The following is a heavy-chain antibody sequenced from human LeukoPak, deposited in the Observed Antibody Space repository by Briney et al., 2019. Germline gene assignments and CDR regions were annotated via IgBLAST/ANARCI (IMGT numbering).Heavy chain of an antibody. D-gene: IGHD7-27*01. Sequence: ASVKLSCKASGGTFSSYAISWVRQAPGQGLEWMGGIIPIFGTANYAQKFQGRVTITADESTSTAYMELSSLRSEDTAVYYCARGLLTRAERPRYYYYMDVWGKGTTVTVS. J-gene: IGHJ6*03. CDR1: GGTFSSYA. V-gene: IGHV1-69*13. CDR2: IIPIFGTA. CDR3: ARGLLTRAERPRYYYYMDV.